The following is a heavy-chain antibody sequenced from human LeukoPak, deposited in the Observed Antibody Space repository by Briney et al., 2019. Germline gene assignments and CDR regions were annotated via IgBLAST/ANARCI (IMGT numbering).Heavy chain of an antibody. CDR1: GGTFSSYA. CDR3: ARERGLYYGSGSYYTHDAFDI. D-gene: IGHD3-10*01. J-gene: IGHJ3*02. Sequence: ASVKVSCKASGGTFSSYAISWVQQAPGQGLEWMGGIIPIFGTANYAQKFQGRVTITTDESTSTAYMELSSLRSEDTAVYYCARERGLYYGSGSYYTHDAFDIWGQGTMVTVSS. V-gene: IGHV1-69*05. CDR2: IIPIFGTA.